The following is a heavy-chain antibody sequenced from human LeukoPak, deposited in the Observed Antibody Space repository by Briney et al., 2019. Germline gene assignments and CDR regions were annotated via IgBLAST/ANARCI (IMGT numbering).Heavy chain of an antibody. D-gene: IGHD2-15*01. CDR3: ARGLGYCSGGSCPRRAFDI. V-gene: IGHV3-11*01. J-gene: IGHJ3*02. CDR2: ISSSGSTI. CDR1: GFTFSDYY. Sequence: PGGSLRLSCTASGFTFSDYYMSWIRQAPGKGLEWVSFISSSGSTIYYADSMKGRFTISRDNAKNSVYLQMNSLRAEDTAVYYCARGLGYCSGGSCPRRAFDIWGQGTVATVSS.